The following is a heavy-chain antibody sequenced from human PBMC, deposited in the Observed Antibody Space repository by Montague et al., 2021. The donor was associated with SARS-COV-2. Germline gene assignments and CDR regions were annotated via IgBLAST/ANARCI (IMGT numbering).Heavy chain of an antibody. CDR1: GASVGSSD. CDR3: ARETMTADAFDI. Sequence: SETLSLTCTVSGASVGSSDWGWIRQSPAKGLEWIGYFYSVGSTDYNPSLKSRATISRETAKNQFSQKVRSVTAVDTAVDYCARETMTADAFDIWGQGIMVTVSS. CDR2: FYSVGST. J-gene: IGHJ3*02. V-gene: IGHV4-59*02. D-gene: IGHD3-22*01.